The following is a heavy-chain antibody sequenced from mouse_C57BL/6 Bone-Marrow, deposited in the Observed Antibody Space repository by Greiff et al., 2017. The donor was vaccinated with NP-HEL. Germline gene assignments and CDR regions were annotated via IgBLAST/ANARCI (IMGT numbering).Heavy chain of an antibody. D-gene: IGHD1-1*01. CDR1: GYTFTSYW. CDR2: IYPSDSET. V-gene: IGHV1-61*01. J-gene: IGHJ2*01. CDR3: ARGGDYYGSSPGY. Sequence: QVQLQQPGAELVRPGSSVKLSCKASGYTFTSYWMDWVKQRPGQGLEWIGNIYPSDSETHYNQKFKDKATLTVDKSSSTAYMQLSSRTSEDSAVYYCARGGDYYGSSPGYWGQGTTLTVSS.